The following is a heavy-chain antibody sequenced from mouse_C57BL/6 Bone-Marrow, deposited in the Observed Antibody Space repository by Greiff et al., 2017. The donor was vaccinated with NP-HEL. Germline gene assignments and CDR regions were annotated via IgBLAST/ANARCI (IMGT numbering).Heavy chain of an antibody. D-gene: IGHD4-1*01. CDR3: ASLTGTYYFDY. Sequence: EVKLMESGGDLVKPGGSLKLSCAASGFTFSSYGMSWVRQTPDKRLEWVATISSGGSYTYYPDSVQGRFTISRDNAKNTLYLQMSSLKSEDTAMYYFASLTGTYYFDYWGQGTTLTVSS. CDR2: ISSGGSYT. CDR1: GFTFSSYG. V-gene: IGHV5-6*01. J-gene: IGHJ2*01.